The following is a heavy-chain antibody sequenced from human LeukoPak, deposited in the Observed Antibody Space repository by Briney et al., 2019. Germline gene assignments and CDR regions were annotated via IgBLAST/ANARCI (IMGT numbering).Heavy chain of an antibody. CDR3: ARRDSSGFASFDY. V-gene: IGHV1-2*02. D-gene: IGHD6-19*01. J-gene: IGHJ4*02. CDR1: GYTFTGYY. CDR2: INPNSGGT. Sequence: ASVKVSCKASGYTFTGYYMHWVRQAPGQGLEWMGWINPNSGGTNYAQKFQGRVTMTRDTSISTAYMELSRLRSDDTAVYYCARRDSSGFASFDYWGQGTLVTVSS.